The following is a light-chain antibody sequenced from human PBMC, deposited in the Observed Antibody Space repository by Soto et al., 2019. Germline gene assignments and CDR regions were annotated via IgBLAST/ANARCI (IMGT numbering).Light chain of an antibody. V-gene: IGLV2-14*01. CDR1: SSDVGGYNY. Sequence: QSALTQPASXXGSXXXXXTISCTGTSSDVGGYNYVSWYQQHPGIAPKLLIYGVTNRPSGVSPRFSGSKSGNTASLTISGLQAEDEADYHCSSYTSASTLLYLFGTGTKLTVL. J-gene: IGLJ1*01. CDR2: GVT. CDR3: SSYTSASTLLYL.